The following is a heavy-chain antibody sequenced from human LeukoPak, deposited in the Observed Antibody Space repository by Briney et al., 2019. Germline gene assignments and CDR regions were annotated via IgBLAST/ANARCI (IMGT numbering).Heavy chain of an antibody. CDR1: GGSISSSSYS. D-gene: IGHD3-3*01. CDR2: IYYSGST. V-gene: IGHV4-39*01. J-gene: IGHJ4*02. CDR3: ARGRASSPSPYDFWSGYSRYYFDY. Sequence: SETLSLTCTVSGGSISSSSYSWGWIRQPPGKGLEWIGSIYYSGSTYYNPSLKSRVTISVDTSKNQFSLKLSSVTAADTAVYYCARGRASSPSPYDFWSGYSRYYFDYWGQGTLVTVSS.